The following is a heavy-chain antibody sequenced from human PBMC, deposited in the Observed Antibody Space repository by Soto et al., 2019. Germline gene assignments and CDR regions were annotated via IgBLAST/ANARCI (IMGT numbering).Heavy chain of an antibody. CDR2: IHRSRGT. CDR1: GGSINTDSW. CDR3: ASREEARPF. D-gene: IGHD6-6*01. Sequence: QVQLQESGPGLVSPLGTLSLTCAVSGGSINTDSWWTWVRQPPGKGLELIGEIHRSRGTNYNSSLKSRATISIDRSTNHFSLRLYSVTAADTAVYYCASREEARPFWGQGTLVTVSS. V-gene: IGHV4-4*02. J-gene: IGHJ4*02.